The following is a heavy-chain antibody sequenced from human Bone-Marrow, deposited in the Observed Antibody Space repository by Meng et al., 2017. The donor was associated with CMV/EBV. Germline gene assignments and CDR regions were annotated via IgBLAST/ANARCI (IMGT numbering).Heavy chain of an antibody. CDR3: ARDPNRNWFDP. Sequence: ASVKVSCKASGGTFTSNYMHWVRQAPGQGLEWMGIINPSGGRTRYAQKFQGRVTMTRDTSTNTVYMELSSLRSEDTAVYYCARDPNRNWFDPWGQGTLVTVSS. J-gene: IGHJ5*02. CDR2: INPSGGRT. CDR1: GGTFTSNY. D-gene: IGHD3-16*01. V-gene: IGHV1-46*01.